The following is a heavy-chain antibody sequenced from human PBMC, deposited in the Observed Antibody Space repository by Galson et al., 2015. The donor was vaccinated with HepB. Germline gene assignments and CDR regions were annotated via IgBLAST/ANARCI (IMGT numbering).Heavy chain of an antibody. V-gene: IGHV3-30-3*01. CDR3: ARASGMYYYDTSGYPPWYLDL. Sequence: SLRLSCAASGFTFSRYNMDWVRQAPGKGLEWVAIISYDGSNKYYADSVKGRFTISRDNAKNSLYLQMNSLRAEDTAVYYCARASGMYYYDTSGYPPWYLDLWGRGTLVTVSS. CDR1: GFTFSRYN. D-gene: IGHD3-22*01. CDR2: ISYDGSNK. J-gene: IGHJ2*01.